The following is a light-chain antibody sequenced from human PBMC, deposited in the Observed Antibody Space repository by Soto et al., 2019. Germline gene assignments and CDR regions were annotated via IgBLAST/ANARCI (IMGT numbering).Light chain of an antibody. V-gene: IGLV2-14*01. CDR3: TSYTNRYTCV. J-gene: IGLJ1*01. Sequence: QSVLTQPASVPGSPGQSITISCTGTSSDVGGYNYAAWYQQHPGKAPKLLIYNVSNRPSGVSNRFSGFKSGNTASLTISGLQAEDEADYYCTSYTNRYTCVFGTGTKVTVI. CDR1: SSDVGGYNY. CDR2: NVS.